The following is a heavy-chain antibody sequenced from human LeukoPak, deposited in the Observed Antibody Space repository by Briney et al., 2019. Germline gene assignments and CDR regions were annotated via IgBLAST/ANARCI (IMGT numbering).Heavy chain of an antibody. CDR2: ISGSGTTT. CDR3: AIQITMIVVVPYFDY. Sequence: PGGSLRLSCAASGLTFSDYYMTWIRQAPGKGLEWVSSISGSGTTTYSADSVRGRSTVSRDNAKNSVFLYMNSLRAEDTAVYYCAIQITMIVVVPYFDYWGQGTLVTVSS. V-gene: IGHV3-11*04. D-gene: IGHD3-22*01. J-gene: IGHJ4*02. CDR1: GLTFSDYY.